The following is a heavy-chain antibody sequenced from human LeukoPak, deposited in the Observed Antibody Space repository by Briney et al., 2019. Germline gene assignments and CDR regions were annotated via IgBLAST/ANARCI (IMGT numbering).Heavy chain of an antibody. CDR3: ARRVGATTFDY. V-gene: IGHV5-51*01. D-gene: IGHD1-26*01. CDR2: IYPGDSDT. J-gene: IGHJ4*02. Sequence: GESLQISCKGSGFDFTIHWIAWVRQMPGKGLEWMGIIYPGDSDTRYSPSFQGQVTISADKSISTAYLQWSSLKASDTAMYYCARRVGATTFDYWGQGTLVTVSS. CDR1: GFDFTIHW.